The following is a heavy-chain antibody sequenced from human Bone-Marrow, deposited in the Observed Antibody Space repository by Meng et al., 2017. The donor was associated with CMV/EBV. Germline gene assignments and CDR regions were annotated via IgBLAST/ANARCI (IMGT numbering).Heavy chain of an antibody. CDR3: ARAYDFWSGYYTYYFDY. CDR1: GYTFTDYF. CDR2: INPNTGAT. V-gene: IGHV1-2*02. Sequence: ASVKVSCKASGYTFTDYFIHWVRQAPGQGLEWMGWINPNTGATTYAQKFQGRITMTRDTSIRTAYMELSSLRSDDTAVYYCARAYDFWSGYYTYYFDYWGQGTLVTVSS. J-gene: IGHJ4*02. D-gene: IGHD3-3*01.